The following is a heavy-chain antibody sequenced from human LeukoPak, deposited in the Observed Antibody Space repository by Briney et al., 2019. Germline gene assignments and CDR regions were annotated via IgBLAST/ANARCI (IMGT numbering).Heavy chain of an antibody. D-gene: IGHD2-8*01. Sequence: SETLSLTCTVSGASITSSYWSWIAQPPGEGLEWIGYIYYSGGTNYNPSLKSRVTISVDTSENQFSLNLNSETAADTAVYYCARDRGGVGAFDIWGQGTMVTVSS. V-gene: IGHV4-59*01. CDR1: GASITSSY. J-gene: IGHJ3*02. CDR3: ARDRGGVGAFDI. CDR2: IYYSGGT.